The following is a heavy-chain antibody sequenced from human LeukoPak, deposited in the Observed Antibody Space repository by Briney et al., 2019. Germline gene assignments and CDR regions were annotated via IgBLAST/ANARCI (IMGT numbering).Heavy chain of an antibody. CDR3: ARGLSTMVRRVIPQYNWFDP. CDR2: ISAYNGNT. D-gene: IGHD3-10*01. Sequence: ASVKVSCKASGYTFTSYGISWVRQAPGQGLEWMGWISAYNGNTNYAQKLQGRVTMTTDTSTSTAYMELRSLRSDDTAVYYCARGLSTMVRRVIPQYNWFDPWGQGTLVTVSS. CDR1: GYTFTSYG. V-gene: IGHV1-18*04. J-gene: IGHJ5*02.